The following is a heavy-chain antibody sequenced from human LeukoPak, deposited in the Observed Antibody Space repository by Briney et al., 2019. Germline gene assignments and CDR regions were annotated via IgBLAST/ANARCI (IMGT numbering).Heavy chain of an antibody. CDR1: GFTFSSYG. V-gene: IGHV3-NL1*01. J-gene: IGHJ4*02. CDR3: AKDRREYSSSFFDY. CDR2: IHSGGST. D-gene: IGHD6-6*01. Sequence: GGSLRLSCAASGFTFSSYGMHWVRQAPGKGLEWVSLIHSGGSTYYADSVKGRFTISRDNSKNTLYLQMNSLRAEDTAVYYCAKDRREYSSSFFDYWGQGTLVTVSS.